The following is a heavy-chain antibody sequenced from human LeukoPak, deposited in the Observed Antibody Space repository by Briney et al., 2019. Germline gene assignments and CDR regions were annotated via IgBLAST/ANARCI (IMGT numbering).Heavy chain of an antibody. CDR1: GGTFSSYA. J-gene: IGHJ3*02. CDR3: ARVEHVRFLDSDAFDI. Sequence: SVKVSCKASGGTFSSYAISWVRQAPGQGLEWMGGIIPIFGTANYAQKFQGRVAITADESTSTAYMELSSLRSEDTAVYYCARVEHVRFLDSDAFDIWGQGTMVTVSS. CDR2: IIPIFGTA. D-gene: IGHD3-3*01. V-gene: IGHV1-69*13.